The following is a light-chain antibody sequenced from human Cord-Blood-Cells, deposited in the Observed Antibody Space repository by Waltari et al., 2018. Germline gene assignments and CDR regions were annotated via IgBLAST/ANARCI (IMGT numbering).Light chain of an antibody. CDR1: PGVSSY. Sequence: EIVLTQSPATLSLSPWERATLSCRASPGVSSYLAWYQQKPGQAPRLLIYDASNRANGIPARFSGSGSGTDFTLTISSLEPEDFAVYYCQQRSNWPWTFGQGTKVEIK. V-gene: IGKV3-11*01. CDR2: DAS. CDR3: QQRSNWPWT. J-gene: IGKJ1*01.